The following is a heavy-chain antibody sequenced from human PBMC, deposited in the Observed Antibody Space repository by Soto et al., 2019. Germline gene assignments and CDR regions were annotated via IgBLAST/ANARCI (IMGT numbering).Heavy chain of an antibody. J-gene: IGHJ5*02. Sequence: SVEVSFKASGYTFTSYGISWVRQAPGQGLEWMGWISAYNGNTNYAQKLQGRVTMTTDTSTSTAYMELRSLRSDDTAVYYCARVATSNWFDPWGQGTLVTVSS. CDR1: GYTFTSYG. D-gene: IGHD5-12*01. V-gene: IGHV1-18*01. CDR2: ISAYNGNT. CDR3: ARVATSNWFDP.